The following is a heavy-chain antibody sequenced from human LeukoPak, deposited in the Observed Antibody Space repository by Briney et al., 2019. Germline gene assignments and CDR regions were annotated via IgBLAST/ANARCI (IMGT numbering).Heavy chain of an antibody. J-gene: IGHJ5*02. D-gene: IGHD3-10*01. CDR3: ARTLRRQRITFNRFDP. CDR1: GGSFSGYY. CDR2: INHSGST. V-gene: IGHV4-34*01. Sequence: SETLSLTCAVYGGSFSGYYWSWIRQPPGKGLEWIGEINHSGSTNYNPSLKSRVTISVDTSKNQFSLKLSSVTAADTAVYYCARTLRRQRITFNRFDPWGQGTLVTVSS.